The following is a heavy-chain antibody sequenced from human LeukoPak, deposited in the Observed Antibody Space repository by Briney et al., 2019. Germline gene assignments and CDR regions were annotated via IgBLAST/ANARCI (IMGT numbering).Heavy chain of an antibody. J-gene: IGHJ4*02. CDR1: GFTFSNYG. V-gene: IGHV3-30*02. CDR2: LRYDGSNE. D-gene: IGHD6-13*01. Sequence: GGSLRLSCAASGFTFSNYGMHWVRQAPGKGLEWVAFLRYDGSNEYYADSVKGRFTISRDNSKNTLYVQMNSLRPEDTAVYYCCSSSSGYWGQGTLVTVSS. CDR3: CSSSSGY.